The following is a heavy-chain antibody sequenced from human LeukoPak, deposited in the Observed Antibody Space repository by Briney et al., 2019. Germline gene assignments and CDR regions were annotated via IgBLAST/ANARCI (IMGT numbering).Heavy chain of an antibody. Sequence: PGGSLRLSCAASGFTFSSYAMHWVRQAPGKGLEWVAVISYDGSNKYYADSVRGRFTISRDNSKNTLYLQMNSLRAEDTAVYYCARGGSAAAMYYYYYMDVWGKGTTVTVSS. CDR2: ISYDGSNK. J-gene: IGHJ6*03. CDR3: ARGGSAAAMYYYYYMDV. D-gene: IGHD2-2*01. CDR1: GFTFSSYA. V-gene: IGHV3-30*04.